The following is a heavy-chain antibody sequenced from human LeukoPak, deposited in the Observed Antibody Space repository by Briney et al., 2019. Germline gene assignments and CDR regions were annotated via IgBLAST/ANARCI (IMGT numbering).Heavy chain of an antibody. CDR1: GFTFSSSW. Sequence: GGSLRLSCAASGFTFSSSWMSWVRQAPGKGLEWVANIKPDGSKKFHVDSVKGRFTISRDNSKSSLSLQMNSLRAEDTSVYYCARYGLTAALDFWGQGTLVTVSS. CDR2: IKPDGSKK. CDR3: ARYGLTAALDF. J-gene: IGHJ4*02. V-gene: IGHV3-7*01. D-gene: IGHD2-21*02.